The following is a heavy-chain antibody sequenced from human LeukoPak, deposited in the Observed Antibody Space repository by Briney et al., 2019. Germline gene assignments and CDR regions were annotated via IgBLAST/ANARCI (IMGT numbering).Heavy chain of an antibody. D-gene: IGHD4-23*01. CDR1: GGSISSGGYY. CDR3: ARRTRTVDFDY. Sequence: SETLSLTCTVSGGSISSGGYYWSWIRQHPGKGLEWIGNIYDSESTYYNPSLKSRVTISIDTSKNQFSLNLSSVTAADTVVYYCARRTRTVDFDYWGQGTLVTVSS. V-gene: IGHV4-31*03. CDR2: IYDSEST. J-gene: IGHJ4*02.